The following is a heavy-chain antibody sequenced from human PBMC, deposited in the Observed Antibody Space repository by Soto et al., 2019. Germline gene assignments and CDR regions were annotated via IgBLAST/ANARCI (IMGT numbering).Heavy chain of an antibody. J-gene: IGHJ6*02. CDR3: ARGEVTGVDYGLDV. D-gene: IGHD1-20*01. V-gene: IGHV4-4*07. CDR2: IYTSGGT. Sequence: SETLSLTCSVSGGSMTSYYWSWIRQPAGKGLEWIGRIYTSGGTNYNPSLKSRVTMSRDTSKKQIPLKLNSVTAEDTAVYYCARGEVTGVDYGLDVWGQGNTVTVSS. CDR1: GGSMTSYY.